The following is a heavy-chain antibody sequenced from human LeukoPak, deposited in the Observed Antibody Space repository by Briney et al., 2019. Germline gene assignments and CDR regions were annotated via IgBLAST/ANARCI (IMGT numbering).Heavy chain of an antibody. CDR3: VRDRFDSGSYFGFDY. CDR2: ISSDSSTI. CDR1: GVTFSGHG. D-gene: IGHD1-26*01. V-gene: IGHV3-48*02. Sequence: GGSLRLSCAASGVTFSGHGMNWVRQALGKGLEWVSYISSDSSTIHYAHSVKGRFTISRDNARNSLYLQMTSLRDEDTATYYCVRDRFDSGSYFGFDYWGQGTLVTVSS. J-gene: IGHJ4*02.